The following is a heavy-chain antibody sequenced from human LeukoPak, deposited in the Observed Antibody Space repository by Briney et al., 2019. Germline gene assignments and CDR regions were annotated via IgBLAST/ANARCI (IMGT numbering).Heavy chain of an antibody. CDR2: IISIFGTA. D-gene: IGHD6-19*01. CDR3: ARGNWDSSGWYYDY. V-gene: IGHV1-69*05. Sequence: ASVKVSCKASGGTFSSYAISWVRQAPGQGLEWMGRIISIFGTANYAQKFQGRVTITTDESTNTAYMELSSLRSEDTGVYYCARGNWDSSGWYYDYWGQGTLVTVSS. CDR1: GGTFSSYA. J-gene: IGHJ4*02.